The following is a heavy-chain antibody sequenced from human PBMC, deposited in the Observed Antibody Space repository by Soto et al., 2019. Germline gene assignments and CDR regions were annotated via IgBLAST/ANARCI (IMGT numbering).Heavy chain of an antibody. D-gene: IGHD3-9*01. CDR2: IYYSGST. CDR1: GGSISSYY. J-gene: IGHJ5*02. V-gene: IGHV4-59*01. Sequence: SETLSLTCTVSGGSISSYYWSWIRQPPGKGLEWIGYIYYSGSTNYNPSLKSRVTISVDTSKNQFSLKLSSVTAADTAVYYCARGTRDILTGYTYNWFDPWGQGTLVTVS. CDR3: ARGTRDILTGYTYNWFDP.